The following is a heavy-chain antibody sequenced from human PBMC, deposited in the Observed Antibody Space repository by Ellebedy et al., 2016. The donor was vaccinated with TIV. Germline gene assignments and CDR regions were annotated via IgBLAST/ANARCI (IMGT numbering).Heavy chain of an antibody. CDR3: AMGGGPHFDWLLA. Sequence: GESLKISCVGSGFAFGSNTMYWVRQAPGKGLEWVANIKQDGSEKYYVDSVKGRFTISRDNAKNSLYLQMNSLRAEDTAVYYCAMGGGPHFDWLLAWGQGTLVTVSS. CDR2: IKQDGSEK. CDR1: GFAFGSNT. J-gene: IGHJ5*02. V-gene: IGHV3-7*01. D-gene: IGHD3-9*01.